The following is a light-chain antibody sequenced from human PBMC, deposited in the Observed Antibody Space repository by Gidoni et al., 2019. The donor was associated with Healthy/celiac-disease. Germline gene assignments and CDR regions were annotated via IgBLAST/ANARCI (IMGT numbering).Light chain of an antibody. CDR2: DVS. CDR1: SSDVGGYNY. V-gene: IGLV2-14*03. CDR3: SSYTSSSTGF. Sequence: QSALTQPASVSGSPGQSITISCTGPSSDVGGYNYVSWYQQHPGKAPKLMIYDVSNRPSGVSNRFSGSKSGNTASLTISGLQAEDEADYYCSSYTSSSTGFFGTGTKVTVL. J-gene: IGLJ1*01.